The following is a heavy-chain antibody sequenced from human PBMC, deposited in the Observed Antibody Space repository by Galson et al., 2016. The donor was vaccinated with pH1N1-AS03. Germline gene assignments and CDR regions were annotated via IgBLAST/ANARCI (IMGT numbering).Heavy chain of an antibody. CDR3: ARAHYNADYVPDF. J-gene: IGHJ4*02. V-gene: IGHV1-18*04. Sequence: SVKVSCKASGYSFPTYSFNWVRQAPGQGLEWLGWISAYSGDTHYARKFQGRVTLTTDTSTRTAYMELRSLTSDDTAVYYCARAHYNADYVPDFWGQGTLVTVSS. D-gene: IGHD4-17*01. CDR2: ISAYSGDT. CDR1: GYSFPTYS.